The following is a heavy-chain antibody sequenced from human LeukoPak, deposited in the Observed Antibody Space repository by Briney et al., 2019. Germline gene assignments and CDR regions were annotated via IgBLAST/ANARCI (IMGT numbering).Heavy chain of an antibody. CDR1: GGSISSYY. V-gene: IGHV4-59*03. J-gene: IGHJ4*02. Sequence: SETLSLTCTVSGGSISSYYWSWIRQPPGKGLGWIGYIYYSGSTNYNPSLQSRLTMSLDTSKNQVSLKLNSLTAADTAVYYCAKGVTLEYWGQGTLVTVSS. CDR2: IYYSGST. CDR3: AKGVTLEY. D-gene: IGHD1-1*01.